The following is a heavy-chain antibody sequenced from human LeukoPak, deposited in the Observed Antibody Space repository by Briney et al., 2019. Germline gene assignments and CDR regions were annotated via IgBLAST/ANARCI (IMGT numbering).Heavy chain of an antibody. CDR3: ATTRGGSGWYGFDY. V-gene: IGHV1-24*01. J-gene: IGHJ4*02. CDR2: FDPEDGET. Sequence: PGGSLRLSCAASGFTFSSYGMHWVRQAPGKGLEWMGGFDPEDGETIYAQKFQGRVTMTEDTSTDTAYMELSSLRSEDTAVYYCATTRGGSGWYGFDYWGQGTLVTVSS. D-gene: IGHD6-19*01. CDR1: GFTFSSYG.